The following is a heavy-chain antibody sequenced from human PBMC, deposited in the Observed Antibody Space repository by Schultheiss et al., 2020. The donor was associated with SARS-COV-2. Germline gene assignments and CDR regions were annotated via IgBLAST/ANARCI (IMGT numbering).Heavy chain of an antibody. V-gene: IGHV3-30-3*01. D-gene: IGHD3-16*01. CDR3: ARARWGVGDAFDI. Sequence: GGSLRLSCAASGFTFSDHAMHWVRQGPGKGLEWVTVISYDGGIQYHADSVKGRFTISRDNSRNTLYLQMNSLRAEDTAVYYCARARWGVGDAFDIWGQGTMVTVSS. CDR1: GFTFSDHA. CDR2: ISYDGGIQ. J-gene: IGHJ3*02.